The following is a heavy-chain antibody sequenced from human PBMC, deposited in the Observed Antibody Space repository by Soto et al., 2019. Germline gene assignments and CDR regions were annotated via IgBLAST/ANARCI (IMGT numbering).Heavy chain of an antibody. V-gene: IGHV3-30*18. CDR3: AKETELQAYYYYSGMDV. CDR2: ISYEGTNK. J-gene: IGHJ6*02. Sequence: QVQLVEAGGGVVQPGRSLRLSCAASGFMFSNYGMHWVRQAPGKGLEWVAVISYEGTNKYYADSVKGRFTISRDNPKNTLYLQMNSLRAEDTAVYYCAKETELQAYYYYSGMDVWGQGTTVTVSS. CDR1: GFMFSNYG. D-gene: IGHD1-26*01.